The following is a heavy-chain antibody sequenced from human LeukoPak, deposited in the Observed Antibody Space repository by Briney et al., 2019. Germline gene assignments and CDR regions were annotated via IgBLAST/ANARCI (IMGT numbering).Heavy chain of an antibody. J-gene: IGHJ5*02. CDR1: GYTFTSYD. V-gene: IGHV1-8*01. Sequence: GASVKVSCKASGYTFTSYDINWVRQATGQGLEWVAWMNPNSGNTGYAQKFQGRVTMTRNTSINTAYMELSSLRSEDTAVYYCARAQAYYGDGYWFDLWGLGTLVTVSS. D-gene: IGHD4-17*01. CDR2: MNPNSGNT. CDR3: ARAQAYYGDGYWFDL.